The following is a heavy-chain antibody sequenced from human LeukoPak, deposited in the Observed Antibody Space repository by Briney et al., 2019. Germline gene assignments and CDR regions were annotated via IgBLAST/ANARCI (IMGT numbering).Heavy chain of an antibody. CDR3: ATSFYCGGDCYREGAFDI. J-gene: IGHJ3*02. CDR1: GGSISSGSYY. CDR2: IYISGST. V-gene: IGHV4-61*02. Sequence: SQTLSLTCTVSGGSISSGSYYWSWIRQPAGKGLEWIGRIYISGSTNYNPSLKSRVTISVDTSKNQFSLKLSSVTAADTAVYYCATSFYCGGDCYREGAFDIWGQGTMVTVSS. D-gene: IGHD2-21*02.